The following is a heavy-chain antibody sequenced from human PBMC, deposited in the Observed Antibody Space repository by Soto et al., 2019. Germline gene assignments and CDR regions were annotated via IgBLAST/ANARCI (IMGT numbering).Heavy chain of an antibody. CDR3: ARSDKVTGPYYYDTCGPFDH. CDR2: IHYSGST. D-gene: IGHD3-22*01. Sequence: QVQLQESDPGLVRPSQTLSLTCTVSGGSIRGSDYYWSWIRQPPGKGLEWIGNIHYSGSTHYTPSLQSRVTISLDTSKNQFSLKVNSVTAADSAVYYCARSDKVTGPYYYDTCGPFDHWGLGTLVTVSS. CDR1: GGSIRGSDYY. V-gene: IGHV4-30-4*01. J-gene: IGHJ4*02.